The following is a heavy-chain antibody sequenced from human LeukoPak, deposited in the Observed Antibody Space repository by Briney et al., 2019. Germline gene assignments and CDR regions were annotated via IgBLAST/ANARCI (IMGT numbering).Heavy chain of an antibody. Sequence: PSETLSLTCGVYGGSLSGYYWSWIRQLPGKGLEWIGEINHSGSTNYNPSLKSRVTISVDTSKKQFSLKLNSVTAADTAVYYCARPRGTTYNWFDPWGQGTQVTVSS. CDR2: INHSGST. CDR1: GGSLSGYY. J-gene: IGHJ5*02. CDR3: ARPRGTTYNWFDP. D-gene: IGHD1-1*01. V-gene: IGHV4-34*01.